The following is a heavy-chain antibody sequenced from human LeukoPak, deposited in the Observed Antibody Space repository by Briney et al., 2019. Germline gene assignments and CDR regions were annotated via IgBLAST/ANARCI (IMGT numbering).Heavy chain of an antibody. V-gene: IGHV3-11*01. CDR3: ARSVGYYYTMDV. J-gene: IGHJ6*02. Sequence: GGSLRLSCVACGFTFSDYYMSWIRQAPGRGLEWVSDISGSGSDLHYADSVKGRFTISRDNAKNSLYLQMNSLRAEDTAVYYCARSVGYYYTMDVWGQGTTVTVSS. D-gene: IGHD2-15*01. CDR1: GFTFSDYY. CDR2: ISGSGSDL.